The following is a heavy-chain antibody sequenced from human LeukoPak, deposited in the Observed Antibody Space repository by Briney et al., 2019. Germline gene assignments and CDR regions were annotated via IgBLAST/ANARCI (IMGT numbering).Heavy chain of an antibody. Sequence: PSETLSLTCTVSVGSISSYYWSWIRQPPGKGLEWIGYIYYSGSTKYNPSLKRRVTISVATSKKQFSLQLRSVTAADTAVYYLARDTRNYDFRSDPPRYYYYGMDVWGQGTTVTVSS. J-gene: IGHJ6*02. CDR3: ARDTRNYDFRSDPPRYYYYGMDV. D-gene: IGHD3-3*01. CDR2: IYYSGST. CDR1: VGSISSYY. V-gene: IGHV4-59*01.